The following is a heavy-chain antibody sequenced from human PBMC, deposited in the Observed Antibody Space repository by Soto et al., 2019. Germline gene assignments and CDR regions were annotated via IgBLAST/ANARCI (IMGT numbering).Heavy chain of an antibody. V-gene: IGHV3-9*01. CDR3: AKDIVGGMGPGFDI. D-gene: IGHD1-26*01. CDR1: GFSFDDYA. J-gene: IGHJ3*02. Sequence: PGGSLRLSCAASGFSFDDYAMHWVRQAPGKGLERVSGISWNSDSIGYADSVKGRFTISRDNAKNSLFLQMNSLRAEDTALYYCAKDIVGGMGPGFDIWGQGTMVTVSS. CDR2: ISWNSDSI.